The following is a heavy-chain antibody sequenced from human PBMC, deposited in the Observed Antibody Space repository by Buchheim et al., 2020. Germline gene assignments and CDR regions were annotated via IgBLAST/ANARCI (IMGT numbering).Heavy chain of an antibody. CDR3: AKEVWFVFDNYGMDV. CDR1: GFTFSSYG. Sequence: QVQLVESGGGVVQPGWSLRLSCAASGFTFSSYGMHWVRQAPDKGLEWVAVISYDGSKKYYAEFVKGRFTISRDNSKNTLYLQMNSLRAEDTAVYYCAKEVWFVFDNYGMDVWGQGTT. V-gene: IGHV3-30*18. J-gene: IGHJ6*02. CDR2: ISYDGSKK. D-gene: IGHD3-10*01.